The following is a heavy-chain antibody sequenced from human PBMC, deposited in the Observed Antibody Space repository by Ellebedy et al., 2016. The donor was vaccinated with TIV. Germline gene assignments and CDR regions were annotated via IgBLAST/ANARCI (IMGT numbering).Heavy chain of an antibody. CDR2: IYSGGST. Sequence: GESLKISCAASGFTFSSYAMHWVRQAPGKGLEWVSVIYSGGSTYYADSVKGRFTISRDNSKNTLYLQMNSLRAEDTAVYYCAREGYSSGLDYWGQGTLVTVSS. CDR1: GFTFSSYA. D-gene: IGHD6-19*01. CDR3: AREGYSSGLDY. J-gene: IGHJ4*02. V-gene: IGHV3-53*01.